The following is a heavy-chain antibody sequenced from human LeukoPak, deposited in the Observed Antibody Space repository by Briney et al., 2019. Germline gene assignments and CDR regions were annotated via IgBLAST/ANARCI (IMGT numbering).Heavy chain of an antibody. CDR1: GYSISSGYY. D-gene: IGHD2-21*01. V-gene: IGHV4-38-2*01. Sequence: SETLSLTCAVSGYSISSGYYWGRIRQPPGKGLEWIGSIYHSGSTYYSPSLKSRVTISVDTAKNQFSLRLSSVTAADTAAYYCAGKEGDYYYYGMDVWGKGTTVTVSS. CDR2: IYHSGST. CDR3: AGKEGDYYYYGMDV. J-gene: IGHJ6*04.